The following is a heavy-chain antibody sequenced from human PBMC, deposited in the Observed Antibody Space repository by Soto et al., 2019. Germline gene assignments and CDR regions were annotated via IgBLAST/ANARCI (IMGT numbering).Heavy chain of an antibody. J-gene: IGHJ4*02. Sequence: QVQLQQWGAGLLKPSETLSLTCAVYGGSFSGYYWSWIRQPPVKGLEWIGEINHSGSTNYNPSLKCRVTISVDTSKNQFSLKLSSVTAADTAVYYCARCFSGGSLTTGAYYFDYRGQGTLVTVSS. V-gene: IGHV4-34*01. CDR3: ARCFSGGSLTTGAYYFDY. CDR2: INHSGST. CDR1: GGSFSGYY. D-gene: IGHD3-10*01.